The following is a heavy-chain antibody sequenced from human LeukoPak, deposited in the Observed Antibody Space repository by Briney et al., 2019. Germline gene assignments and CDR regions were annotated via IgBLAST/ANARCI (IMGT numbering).Heavy chain of an antibody. CDR3: ARGLMMAVAGRGEFHY. D-gene: IGHD6-13*01. V-gene: IGHV4-59*01. J-gene: IGHJ4*02. CDR2: IYYSGST. Sequence: PSETLPLTCTVSGGSISSYYWSWIRQPPGKGLEWIGYIYYSGSTNYNPSLKSRVTISVDTSKNQFSLKLSSVTAADTAVYYCARGLMMAVAGRGEFHYWGQGTLVTVSS. CDR1: GGSISSYY.